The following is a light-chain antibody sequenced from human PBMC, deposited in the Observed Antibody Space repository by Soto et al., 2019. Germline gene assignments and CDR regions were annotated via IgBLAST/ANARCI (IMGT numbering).Light chain of an antibody. V-gene: IGKV3-15*01. CDR1: RRVRDN. CDR2: GAS. CDR3: HQYDNWPLT. Sequence: EIVMTQSPATLSVSPGERATFSARASRRVRDNLAWYQQKPGQAPGLLIYGASIRATGIPARFSGSGSDTEFPLTISSLQSEDFATYYCHQYDNWPLTFGPGTKVDIK. J-gene: IGKJ3*01.